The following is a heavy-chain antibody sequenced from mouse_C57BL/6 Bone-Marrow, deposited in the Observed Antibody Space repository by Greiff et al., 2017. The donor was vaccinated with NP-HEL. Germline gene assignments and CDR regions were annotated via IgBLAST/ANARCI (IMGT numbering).Heavy chain of an antibody. J-gene: IGHJ2*01. Sequence: VKLQESGAELVRPGASVTLSCKASGYTFTDYEMHWVKQTPVHGLEWIGAIDPETGGTAYNQKFKGKAILTADKSSSTAYMELRSLTSEDSAVYYCTSRRGNLYYFDYWGQGTTLTVSS. CDR2: IDPETGGT. D-gene: IGHD2-1*01. CDR3: TSRRGNLYYFDY. V-gene: IGHV1-15*01. CDR1: GYTFTDYE.